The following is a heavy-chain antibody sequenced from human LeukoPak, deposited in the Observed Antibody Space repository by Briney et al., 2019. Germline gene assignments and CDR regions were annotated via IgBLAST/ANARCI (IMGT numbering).Heavy chain of an antibody. D-gene: IGHD4-17*01. V-gene: IGHV4-34*01. CDR1: GGSFSGYY. CDR3: ARGSRYGAFDI. Sequence: SETLSLTCAVYGGSFSGYYWSWIRQPPGKGLEWVGEISHSGSTNYNPSLKSRVTISVDTSKNQFSLKLSSVTAADTAVYYCARGSRYGAFDIWGQGTMVTVSS. J-gene: IGHJ3*02. CDR2: ISHSGST.